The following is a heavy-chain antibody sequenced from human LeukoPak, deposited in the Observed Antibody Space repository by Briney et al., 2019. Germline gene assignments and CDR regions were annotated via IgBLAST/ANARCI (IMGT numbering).Heavy chain of an antibody. Sequence: GESLNISCDASGYTFTHQWIGWVRQMPGTGLEWVGIIYPRDSDPIYTPSFQCQVTISADASINTAYRDWRSPAAYDSTLYYCTGHSDVVGAIWGQGTPVTVSS. CDR3: TGHSDVVGAI. D-gene: IGHD3-16*01. CDR2: IYPRDSDP. CDR1: GYTFTHQW. J-gene: IGHJ1*01. V-gene: IGHV5-51*01.